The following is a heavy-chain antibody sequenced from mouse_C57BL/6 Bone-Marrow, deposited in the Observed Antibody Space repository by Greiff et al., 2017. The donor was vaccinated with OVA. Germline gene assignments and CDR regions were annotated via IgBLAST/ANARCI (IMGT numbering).Heavy chain of an antibody. V-gene: IGHV1-82*01. D-gene: IGHD3-1*01. CDR2: IYPGDGDT. J-gene: IGHJ3*01. CDR1: GYAFCSSW. Sequence: VKLQESGPELVKPGASVKISCKASGYAFCSSWMNWVKQRPGKGLEWIGRIYPGDGDTNYNGKFKGKATLTADKSSSTAYMQLSSLTSEDSAVYFCARSGLLFAYWGQGTLVTVSA. CDR3: ARSGLLFAY.